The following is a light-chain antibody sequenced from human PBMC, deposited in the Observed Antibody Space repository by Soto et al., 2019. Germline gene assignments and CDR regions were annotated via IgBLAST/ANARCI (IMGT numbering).Light chain of an antibody. J-gene: IGKJ2*01. CDR3: QSYDSSSYT. CDR1: QNINDG. CDR2: KAS. Sequence: DIQMTQSPSTLSASVGDRVTITCRASQNINDGLAWYQQKPGKAPNLLIYKASILESGVPSRFSGSRSGTEFTLTISSLQPDDFATYFCQSYDSSSYTFGQGTKLEIK. V-gene: IGKV1-5*03.